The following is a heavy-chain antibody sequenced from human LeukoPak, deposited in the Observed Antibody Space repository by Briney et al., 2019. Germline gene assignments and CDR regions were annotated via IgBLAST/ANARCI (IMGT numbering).Heavy chain of an antibody. D-gene: IGHD3-10*01. V-gene: IGHV3-23*01. CDR2: ISGSGSSI. Sequence: GGSLRLSCAASGFTFSSYAMIWVRQAPGKGLEWVSGISGSGSSIYYADSVKGRFTISRDSSKNTLYLQKNSLRAEDTAVYYCAKAPWGSGSYFGFDYWGQGTLVTVSS. CDR3: AKAPWGSGSYFGFDY. CDR1: GFTFSSYA. J-gene: IGHJ4*02.